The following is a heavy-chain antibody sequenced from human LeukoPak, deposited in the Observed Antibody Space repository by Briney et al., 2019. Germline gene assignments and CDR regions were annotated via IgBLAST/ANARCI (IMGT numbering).Heavy chain of an antibody. CDR3: STTYYYDSSEGY. Sequence: GGSLRLSCAASGFTFSSYGMHWVRQAPGKGLEWVAVISYDGSNKYYADSVKGRFTISRDDSKNTLYLQMNSLKTEDTAVYYCSTTYYYDSSEGYWGQGTLVTVSS. CDR2: ISYDGSNK. D-gene: IGHD3-22*01. J-gene: IGHJ4*02. CDR1: GFTFSSYG. V-gene: IGHV3-30*03.